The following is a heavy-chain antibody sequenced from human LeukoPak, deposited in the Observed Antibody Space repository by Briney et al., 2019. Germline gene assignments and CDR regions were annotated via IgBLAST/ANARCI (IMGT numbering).Heavy chain of an antibody. CDR1: GGTFSSYA. CDR2: IIPILGTA. D-gene: IGHD3-22*01. CDR3: ARWGDSSGYYTDWFDP. Sequence: ASVKVSCKASGGTFSSYAISWVRQAPGQGLEWMGGIIPILGTANYAQKFQGRVTITTDESTSTAYMELSSLRSEDTAVYYCARWGDSSGYYTDWFDPRGQGTLVTVSS. J-gene: IGHJ5*02. V-gene: IGHV1-69*05.